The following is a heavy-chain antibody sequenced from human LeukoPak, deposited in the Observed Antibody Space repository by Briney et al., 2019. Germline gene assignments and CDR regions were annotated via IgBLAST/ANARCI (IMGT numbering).Heavy chain of an antibody. J-gene: IGHJ5*02. CDR1: GFTFGNYA. D-gene: IGHD2-2*02. CDR3: AKASVAIPQYCNS. CDR2: ISGTGSST. V-gene: IGHV3-23*01. Sequence: HPWGSLRLSCEASGFTFGNYAMNWVRQAPGKGLEWVSTISGTGSSTYYADSAKGRFTISRDNSKDTLFLQLNSLTAADTAMYFCAKASVAIPQYCNSWGQGTLVTVSS.